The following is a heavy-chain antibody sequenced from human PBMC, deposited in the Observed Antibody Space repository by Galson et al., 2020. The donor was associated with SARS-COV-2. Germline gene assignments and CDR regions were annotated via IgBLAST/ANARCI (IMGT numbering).Heavy chain of an antibody. V-gene: IGHV4-59*01. CDR3: ARAEGEYGDYGYYGMDV. J-gene: IGHJ6*02. CDR1: GGSISSYY. CDR2: IYYSGST. Sequence: SETLSLTCTVSGGSISSYYWSWIRQPPGKGLEWIGYIYYSGSTNYNPSFKSRVTISVDTSKNQFSLKLSSVTAADTAVYYCARAEGEYGDYGYYGMDVWGQGTTVTVSS. D-gene: IGHD4-17*01.